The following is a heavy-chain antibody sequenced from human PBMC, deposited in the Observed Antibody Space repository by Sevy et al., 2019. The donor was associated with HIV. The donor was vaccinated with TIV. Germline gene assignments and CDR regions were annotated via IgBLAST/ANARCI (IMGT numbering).Heavy chain of an antibody. D-gene: IGHD5-12*01. J-gene: IGHJ1*01. CDR3: ARSGYSGNYFEYFQY. CDR1: DYSINSGYY. V-gene: IGHV4-38-2*01. Sequence: SETPSLTCVVSDYSINSGYYWSWIRQSPGKGLEWIGSINYSGSAHYNPSLMSRVTVSVDPSKNQFSLKVNSVTAVDSAVYYCARSGYSGNYFEYFQYWGQGTLVTVSS. CDR2: INYSGSA.